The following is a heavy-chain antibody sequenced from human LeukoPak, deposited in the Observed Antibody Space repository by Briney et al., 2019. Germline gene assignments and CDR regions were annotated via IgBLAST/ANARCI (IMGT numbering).Heavy chain of an antibody. V-gene: IGHV4-39*01. J-gene: IGHJ4*02. Sequence: PSETLSLTRTVSGGSISSSSYYWGWIRQPPGEGLEWIGSIYYSGSTYYNPSLKSRVTISVDTSKNQFSLKLSSVTAADTAVYYCARQSSGWWDYWGQGTLVTVSS. CDR2: IYYSGST. D-gene: IGHD6-19*01. CDR1: GGSISSSSYY. CDR3: ARQSSGWWDY.